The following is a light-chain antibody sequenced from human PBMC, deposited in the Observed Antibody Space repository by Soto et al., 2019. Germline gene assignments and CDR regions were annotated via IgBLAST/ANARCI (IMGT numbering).Light chain of an antibody. Sequence: EIVLTQSPGPLSLSPGESATLLCRASQFVSSRSLAWYQQKPGQAPRLLIYGVSTRATGIPDRFSGSGSGTDFTLTSTPLEPEDFARYFCQQYETSPITFGQGTRLDIK. J-gene: IGKJ5*01. CDR2: GVS. CDR1: QFVSSRS. V-gene: IGKV3-20*01. CDR3: QQYETSPIT.